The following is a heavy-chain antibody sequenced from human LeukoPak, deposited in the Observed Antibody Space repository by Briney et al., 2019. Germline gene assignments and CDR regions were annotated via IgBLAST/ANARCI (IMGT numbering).Heavy chain of an antibody. CDR2: IFYSGST. CDR3: AGHHPRNTVDF. V-gene: IGHV4-59*08. Sequence: PSQTLSLTCAVSGGSISSSYWSWIRQPPGKGLEWIGHIFYSGSTNYNPSLKSRVTISVDTSKNQFSLKLSSVTAADTAVYYCAGHHPRNTVDFWGQGTLVTVSS. D-gene: IGHD2-8*02. J-gene: IGHJ4*02. CDR1: GGSISSSY.